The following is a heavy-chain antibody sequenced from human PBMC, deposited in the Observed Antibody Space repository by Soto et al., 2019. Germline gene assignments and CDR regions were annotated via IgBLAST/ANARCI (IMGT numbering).Heavy chain of an antibody. CDR2: IVVGSGNT. D-gene: IGHD2-2*01. CDR3: AAASPSAPALIDY. J-gene: IGHJ4*02. CDR1: GFTFTSSA. Sequence: ASVKVSCKASGFTFTSSAVQWVRQARGQRLEWIGWIVVGSGNTNYAQKFQERVTITRDMSTSTAYMELSSLRSEDTAVYYCAAASPSAPALIDYWGQGTLVTVSS. V-gene: IGHV1-58*01.